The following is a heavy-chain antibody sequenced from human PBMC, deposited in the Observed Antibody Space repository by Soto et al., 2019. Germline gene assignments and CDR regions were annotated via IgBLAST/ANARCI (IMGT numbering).Heavy chain of an antibody. CDR2: ISSSGSTI. Sequence: GGSLRLSCAASGFTFSDYYMSWIRQAPGKGLEWVSYISSSGSTIYYADSVKGRFTISRDNAKNSLYLQMNSLRAEDTAVYYCAGAPKQRYCSSTSCPIDYWGQGTLVTVSS. CDR1: GFTFSDYY. CDR3: AGAPKQRYCSSTSCPIDY. D-gene: IGHD2-2*01. J-gene: IGHJ4*02. V-gene: IGHV3-11*01.